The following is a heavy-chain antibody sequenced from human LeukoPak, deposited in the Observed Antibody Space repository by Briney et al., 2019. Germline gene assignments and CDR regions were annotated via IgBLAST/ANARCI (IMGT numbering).Heavy chain of an antibody. CDR1: GGSISSYY. CDR3: AREISGYDWLDY. Sequence: SETLSLTCTVSGGSISSYYWSWIRQPPGKGLEWIGYIYYSGSTNYNPSLKSRVTISVDTSKNQFSLKLSSVIAADTAVYYCAREISGYDWLDYWGQGTLVTVSS. J-gene: IGHJ4*02. CDR2: IYYSGST. D-gene: IGHD5-12*01. V-gene: IGHV4-59*01.